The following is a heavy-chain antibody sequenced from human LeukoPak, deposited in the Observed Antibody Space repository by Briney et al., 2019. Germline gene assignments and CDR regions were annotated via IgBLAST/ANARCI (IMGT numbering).Heavy chain of an antibody. CDR2: IYPGDSDT. J-gene: IGHJ4*02. CDR1: GYSFTSYW. Sequence: GESLKISCKGSGYSFTSYWIGWVRQMPGKGLEWMGIIYPGDSDTRYSPSFQGQVTISADKSISTAYLQWSSLKASDTAMYYCARGPMVRGVIITFDYWGQGTLVTASS. CDR3: ARGPMVRGVIITFDY. D-gene: IGHD3-10*01. V-gene: IGHV5-51*01.